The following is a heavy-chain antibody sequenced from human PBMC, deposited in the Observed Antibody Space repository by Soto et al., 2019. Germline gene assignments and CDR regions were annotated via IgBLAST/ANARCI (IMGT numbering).Heavy chain of an antibody. CDR1: GGTFSSYA. V-gene: IGHV1-69*12. Sequence: QVQLVQSGAEVKKPGSSVKVSCKASGGTFSSYAISWVRQAPGQGLEWMGGIIPIFGTANYAQKFQGRVTITADESQSPAYMELSSVRSEDTAVYYCARHVPAAGYYYGMDVWGQGTTVTVSS. CDR2: IIPIFGTA. D-gene: IGHD2-2*01. CDR3: ARHVPAAGYYYGMDV. J-gene: IGHJ6*02.